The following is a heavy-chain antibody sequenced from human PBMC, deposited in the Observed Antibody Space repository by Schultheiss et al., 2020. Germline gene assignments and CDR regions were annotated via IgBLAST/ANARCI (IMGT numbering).Heavy chain of an antibody. CDR1: GGSISSGGYY. CDR2: IFHSGSA. J-gene: IGHJ4*02. V-gene: IGHV4-31*03. CDR3: ARESIAAAPYFDY. Sequence: SQTLSLTCTVSGGSISSGGYYWSWIRQHPGKGLEWIGYIFHSGSAYYTPSLKSRVTMSVDTSKNQFSLRLTSVTAADTAVYYCARESIAAAPYFDYWGQGTLVTVSS. D-gene: IGHD6-13*01.